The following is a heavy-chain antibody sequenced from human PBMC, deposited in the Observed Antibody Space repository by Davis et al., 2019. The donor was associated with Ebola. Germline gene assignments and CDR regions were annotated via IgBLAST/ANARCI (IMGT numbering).Heavy chain of an antibody. CDR1: GFTFSSYW. CDR2: IKQDGSEK. Sequence: GESLKISCAASGFTFSSYWMSWVRQAPGKGLEWVANIKQDGSEKYYVDSVKGRFTISRDNAKNSLYLQMNSPRAEDTAVYYCARSPSSGYYAGAFDIWGQGTMVTVSS. D-gene: IGHD3-22*01. J-gene: IGHJ3*02. V-gene: IGHV3-7*01. CDR3: ARSPSSGYYAGAFDI.